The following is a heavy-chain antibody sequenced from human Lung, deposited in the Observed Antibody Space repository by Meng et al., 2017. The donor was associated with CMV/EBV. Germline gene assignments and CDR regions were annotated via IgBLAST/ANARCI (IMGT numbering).Heavy chain of an antibody. J-gene: IGHJ4*02. CDR2: IIPIFGTA. D-gene: IGHD1-26*01. Sequence: VXXSCXXSGGTFSSYAISWVRQAPGQGLEWMGGIIPIFGTANYAQKFQGRVTITTDESTSTAYMELSSLRSEDTAVYYCARSGWWPGSYRLRVSLPFDYWGQGXLVTVSS. CDR1: GGTFSSYA. CDR3: ARSGWWPGSYRLRVSLPFDY. V-gene: IGHV1-69*05.